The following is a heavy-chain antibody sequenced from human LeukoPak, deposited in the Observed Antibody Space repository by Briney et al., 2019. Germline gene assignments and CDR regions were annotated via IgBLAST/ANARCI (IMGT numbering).Heavy chain of an antibody. Sequence: SETLSLTCTVSGGSISNDYWSWFRQPPGKGLEWVGCISYSEITNYNPSLKSRVTISVDTSRPQFSLKLTSVPAADTAVYYCARVRLPDGIEYGDYAFDYGGQGTLLTVSS. CDR2: ISYSEIT. CDR3: ARVRLPDGIEYGDYAFDY. CDR1: GGSISNDY. D-gene: IGHD4-17*01. V-gene: IGHV4-59*08. J-gene: IGHJ4*02.